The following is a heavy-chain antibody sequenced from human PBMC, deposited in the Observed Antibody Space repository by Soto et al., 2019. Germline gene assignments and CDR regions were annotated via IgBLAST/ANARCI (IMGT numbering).Heavy chain of an antibody. CDR1: GYTFTSYY. V-gene: IGHV1-46*03. J-gene: IGHJ6*02. D-gene: IGHD2-2*01. CDR2: INPSGGST. CDR3: ARDPIHPSNIVVVPAAQTGYYYGMDV. Sequence: ASVKVSCKASGYTFTSYYMHWVRQAPGQGLEWMGIINPSGGSTSYAQKFQGRVTMTRDTSTSTVYMELSSLRSEATAVYYCARDPIHPSNIVVVPAAQTGYYYGMDVWGQGTTVTVSS.